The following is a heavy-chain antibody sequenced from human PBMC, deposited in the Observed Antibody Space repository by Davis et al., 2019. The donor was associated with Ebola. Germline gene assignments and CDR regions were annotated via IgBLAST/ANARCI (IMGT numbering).Heavy chain of an antibody. CDR1: GFSFDAYA. CDR3: ARGSYGY. V-gene: IGHV3-7*04. J-gene: IGHJ4*02. CDR2: IKQDGSEK. D-gene: IGHD2-15*01. Sequence: GESLKISCEASGFSFDAYAMHWVRQAPGKGLEWVANIKQDGSEKYYVDSVKGRFTISRDNAKNSLYLQMNSLRAEDTAVYYCARGSYGYWGQGTLVTVSS.